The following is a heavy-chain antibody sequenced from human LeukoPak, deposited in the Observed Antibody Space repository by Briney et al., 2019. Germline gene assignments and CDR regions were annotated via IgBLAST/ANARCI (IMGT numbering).Heavy chain of an antibody. D-gene: IGHD3-3*01. CDR1: GGTFSSYA. Sequence: SAKVSCKASGGTFSSYAISWVRQAPGQGLEWMGGIIPIFGTANYAQKFQGRVTITADESTSTAYMELSSLRSEDTAVYYCARGRRITIFGVVHVAFDIWGQGTMVTVSS. V-gene: IGHV1-69*01. CDR3: ARGRRITIFGVVHVAFDI. J-gene: IGHJ3*02. CDR2: IIPIFGTA.